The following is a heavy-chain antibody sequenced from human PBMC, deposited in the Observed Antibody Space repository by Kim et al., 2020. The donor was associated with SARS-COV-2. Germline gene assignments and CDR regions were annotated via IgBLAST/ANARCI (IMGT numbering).Heavy chain of an antibody. Sequence: GGSLRLSCGASGFSLSDHYMRWIRQAPGKGLEWVSCISSGGTRIYYADSVKGRFTISRDNAKNSLYLQMNSLRAEDTAVYYCARHGEYCSGGSCSYGMDVWGQGTTVTVSS. V-gene: IGHV3-11*01. CDR3: ARHGEYCSGGSCSYGMDV. CDR1: GFSLSDHY. D-gene: IGHD2-15*01. CDR2: ISSGGTRI. J-gene: IGHJ6*02.